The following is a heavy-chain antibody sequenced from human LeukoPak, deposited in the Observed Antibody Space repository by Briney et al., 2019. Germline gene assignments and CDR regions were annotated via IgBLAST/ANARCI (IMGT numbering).Heavy chain of an antibody. J-gene: IGHJ4*02. D-gene: IGHD6-19*01. Sequence: ASVKVSCKASGYTFTGYYMHWVRQAPGQGLEWMGWISAYNGNTNYAQKLQGRVTMTTDTSTSTAYMELRSLSSDDTAVYYCARDYGIAVAGAKGYWGQGTLVTVSS. CDR3: ARDYGIAVAGAKGY. CDR2: ISAYNGNT. V-gene: IGHV1-18*04. CDR1: GYTFTGYY.